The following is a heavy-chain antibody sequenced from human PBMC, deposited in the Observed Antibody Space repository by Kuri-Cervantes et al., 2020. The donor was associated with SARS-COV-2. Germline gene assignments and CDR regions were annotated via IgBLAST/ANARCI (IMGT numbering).Heavy chain of an antibody. J-gene: IGHJ4*02. Sequence: GGSLRLSCAASGFTFSSNAMSWVRQAPGKGLEWVSGLSGSSVSTYYAESVKGRFTISRDNSKNSLYLQMNSLRAEDTAVYYCAKDRDRRAYNAFDHWGQGTMVTVSS. CDR2: LSGSSVST. D-gene: IGHD3-10*01. CDR1: GFTFSSNA. CDR3: AKDRDRRAYNAFDH. V-gene: IGHV3-23*01.